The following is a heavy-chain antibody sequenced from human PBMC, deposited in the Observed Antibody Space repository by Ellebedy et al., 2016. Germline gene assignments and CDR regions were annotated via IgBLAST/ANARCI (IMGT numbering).Heavy chain of an antibody. CDR2: ISAYNGNT. Sequence: ASVKVSXXASGYTFTSYGISWVRQAPGQGLEWMGWISAYNGNTNYAQKLQGRVTITADESTSTAYMELSSLRSEDTAVYYCARTVPGSSWSFYYYYGMDVWGQGTTVTVSS. CDR1: GYTFTSYG. V-gene: IGHV1-18*01. D-gene: IGHD6-13*01. J-gene: IGHJ6*02. CDR3: ARTVPGSSWSFYYYYGMDV.